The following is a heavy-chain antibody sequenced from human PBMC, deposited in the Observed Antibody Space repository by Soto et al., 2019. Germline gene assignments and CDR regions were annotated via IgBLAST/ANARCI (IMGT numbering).Heavy chain of an antibody. Sequence: QVQLVESGGGVVQPGGSLRLSCTTSGFTFNTYGMHWVRQAPGKGLEWVAIIWYDGSNKYYADSVKGRFTISKDNSKNTLYLQMKSLRAEDTALYYCARADCTGAYCYAWPFNDGVDVWGQGTTVTVSS. V-gene: IGHV3-33*08. CDR3: ARADCTGAYCYAWPFNDGVDV. CDR1: GFTFNTYG. J-gene: IGHJ6*02. CDR2: IWYDGSNK. D-gene: IGHD2-8*02.